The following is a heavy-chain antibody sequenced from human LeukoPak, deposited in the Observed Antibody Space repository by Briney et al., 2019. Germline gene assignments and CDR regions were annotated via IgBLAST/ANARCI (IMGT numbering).Heavy chain of an antibody. CDR3: ARENGDYAFDY. D-gene: IGHD4-17*01. Sequence: SETLSLTCAVSGGSISGGVYSWNWIRQPPGKGLEWIGYFTNSGSTYYNPSLKSRVTISLDTSKNQFSLRLSSVIVADTAVYYCARENGDYAFDYWGQGTLVTVSS. CDR1: GGSISGGVYS. J-gene: IGHJ4*02. V-gene: IGHV4-30-4*07. CDR2: FTNSGST.